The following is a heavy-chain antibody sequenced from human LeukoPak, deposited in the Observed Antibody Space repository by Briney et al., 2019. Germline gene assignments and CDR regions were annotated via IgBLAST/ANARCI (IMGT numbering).Heavy chain of an antibody. CDR2: IIPIFGTA. D-gene: IGHD6-6*01. V-gene: IGHV1-69*05. Sequence: ASVKVSCTASGGTFSSYAISWVRQAPGQGLEWMGGIIPIFGTANYAQKFQGRVTMTTDTSTSTAYMELRSLRSDDTAVYYCARDSIAAPVDYYYGMDVWGQGTTVTVSS. J-gene: IGHJ6*02. CDR3: ARDSIAAPVDYYYGMDV. CDR1: GGTFSSYA.